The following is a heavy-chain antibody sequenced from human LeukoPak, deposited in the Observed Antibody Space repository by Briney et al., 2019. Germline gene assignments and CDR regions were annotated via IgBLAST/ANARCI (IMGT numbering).Heavy chain of an antibody. J-gene: IGHJ3*02. CDR2: IYTSGST. CDR3: ARDRGQLENAFDI. V-gene: IGHV4-4*07. CDR1: GGSISSYY. Sequence: PSETLSLTCTVPGGSISSYYWSWIRQPAGKGLEWIGRIYTSGSTNYNPSLKSRVTMSVDTSKNQFSPKLSSVTAADTAVYYCARDRGQLENAFDIWGQGTMVTVSS. D-gene: IGHD3-10*01.